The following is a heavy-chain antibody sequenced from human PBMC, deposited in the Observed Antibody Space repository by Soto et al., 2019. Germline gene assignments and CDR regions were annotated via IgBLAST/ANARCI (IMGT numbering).Heavy chain of an antibody. V-gene: IGHV3-53*01. Sequence: QRLSCAASGFTVSSNYMSWVRQAPGKGLEWVSVLYSGGSTYYANSVRGRFTISRDNSKNTLYLQMNSLRAEDTAVYYCARGRLTGSNYYGTDVWGQGTTVTVSS. J-gene: IGHJ6*02. CDR1: GFTVSSNY. D-gene: IGHD1-20*01. CDR2: LYSGGST. CDR3: ARGRLTGSNYYGTDV.